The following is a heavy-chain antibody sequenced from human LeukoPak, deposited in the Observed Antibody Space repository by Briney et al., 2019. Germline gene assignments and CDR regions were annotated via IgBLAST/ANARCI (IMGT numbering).Heavy chain of an antibody. Sequence: QTGGSLRLSCAASGFTFSSYGMHWVRRAPGKGLEWVAVIWYDGSNKYYADSVKGRFTISRDNSKNTLYLQMNSLRAEDTAVYYCAREAFSSGWYSGWFDPWGQGTLVTVSS. CDR3: AREAFSSGWYSGWFDP. CDR2: IWYDGSNK. V-gene: IGHV3-33*01. D-gene: IGHD6-13*01. CDR1: GFTFSSYG. J-gene: IGHJ5*02.